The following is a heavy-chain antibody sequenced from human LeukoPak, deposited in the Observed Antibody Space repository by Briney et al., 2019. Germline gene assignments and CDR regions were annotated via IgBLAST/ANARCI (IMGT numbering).Heavy chain of an antibody. Sequence: GASVKVSCKASGGTFSSYATSWVRQAPGQGLEWMGGIIPIFGTANYAQKFQGRVTITTDESTSTAYMELSSLRSEDTAVYYCACHGYSSSSGDYWGQGTLVTVSS. D-gene: IGHD6-13*01. J-gene: IGHJ4*02. V-gene: IGHV1-69*05. CDR2: IIPIFGTA. CDR3: ACHGYSSSSGDY. CDR1: GGTFSSYA.